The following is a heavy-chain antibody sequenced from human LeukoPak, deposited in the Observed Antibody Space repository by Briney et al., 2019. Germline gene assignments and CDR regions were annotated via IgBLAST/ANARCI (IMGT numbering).Heavy chain of an antibody. D-gene: IGHD2-2*01. CDR1: GGSISSGGHS. Sequence: SQTLSLTCAVSGGSISSGGHSWSWIRQPPGKGLEWIGHIYHSGSTYYNPSLKSRVTISVDRSKNQFSLKLSSVTAADTAVYYCASDSSRAPDAFDIWGQGTMVTVSS. J-gene: IGHJ3*02. CDR3: ASDSSRAPDAFDI. CDR2: IYHSGST. V-gene: IGHV4-30-2*01.